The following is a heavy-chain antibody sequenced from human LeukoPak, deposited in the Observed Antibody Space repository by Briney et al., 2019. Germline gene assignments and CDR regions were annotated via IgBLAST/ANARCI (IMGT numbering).Heavy chain of an antibody. CDR1: GFTFSSYA. Sequence: PGGSLRLSCAASGFTFSSYAMSWVRQAPGKGLEWVSAISGSGGSTYYADSVKGRFTISRDNSKNTLSLQMNSLRAEDTAVYYCARGTLGSSYYGMDVWGQGTTVTVSS. CDR2: ISGSGGST. D-gene: IGHD1-1*01. V-gene: IGHV3-23*01. CDR3: ARGTLGSSYYGMDV. J-gene: IGHJ6*02.